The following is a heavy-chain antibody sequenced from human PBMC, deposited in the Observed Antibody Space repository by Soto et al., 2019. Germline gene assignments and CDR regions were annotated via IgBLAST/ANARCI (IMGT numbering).Heavy chain of an antibody. V-gene: IGHV3-30*18. CDR1: GFTFSSYG. J-gene: IGHJ6*02. CDR3: AKDGNWELLPSTGMDV. D-gene: IGHD1-26*01. Sequence: QVQLVESGGGVVQPGRSVRLSCGGSGFTFSSYGMRWVRQAPGKGLEWVAAISFDGSNGYYGDSVKGRFTISRDNSKNTLYLQMNSLRPEDTAVYYCAKDGNWELLPSTGMDVWGQGTTVTVSS. CDR2: ISFDGSNG.